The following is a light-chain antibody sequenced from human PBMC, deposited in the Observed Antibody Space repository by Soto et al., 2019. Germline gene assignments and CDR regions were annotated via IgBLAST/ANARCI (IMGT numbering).Light chain of an antibody. J-gene: IGLJ2*01. Sequence: QSVLTEPPSVSGAPGQRVTISCTGSSSNIGAGYDVHWYQQLPGTAPKLLIYYNNNRPSGVPDRFSGSKSGTSASLAITGLQAEDEADYYCQSYDSSLSSSVFGGVTKVTVL. CDR1: SSNIGAGYD. CDR2: YNN. V-gene: IGLV1-40*01. CDR3: QSYDSSLSSSV.